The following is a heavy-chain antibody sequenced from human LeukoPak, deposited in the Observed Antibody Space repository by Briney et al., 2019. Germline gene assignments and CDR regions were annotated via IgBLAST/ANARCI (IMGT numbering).Heavy chain of an antibody. V-gene: IGHV4-59*01. J-gene: IGHJ4*02. Sequence: SETLSLTCTVSGVSLSGYHWGWIRQPPGKGLEWIGYIFYSGDTTYNPSLKSRVTISIDTPKNQFSLKMTSATAADTAVYFCARDKQPRDNWGPGTLVTVSS. D-gene: IGHD5-18*01. CDR1: GVSLSGYH. CDR2: IFYSGDT. CDR3: ARDKQPRDN.